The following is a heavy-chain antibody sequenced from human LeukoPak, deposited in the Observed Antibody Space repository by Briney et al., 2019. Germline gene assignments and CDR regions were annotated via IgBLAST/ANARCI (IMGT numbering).Heavy chain of an antibody. V-gene: IGHV3-23*01. CDR1: GFTFSSYG. CDR2: ISGSGGGT. J-gene: IGHJ4*02. D-gene: IGHD3-10*01. Sequence: GGSLRLSCAASGFTFSSYGMHWVRQAPGKGLEWVSAISGSGGGTYYADSVKGRFTISRDNSKNTLYLQMNSLRAEDTAVYYCAKAKGPSMVRGSFDYWGQGTLVTVSS. CDR3: AKAKGPSMVRGSFDY.